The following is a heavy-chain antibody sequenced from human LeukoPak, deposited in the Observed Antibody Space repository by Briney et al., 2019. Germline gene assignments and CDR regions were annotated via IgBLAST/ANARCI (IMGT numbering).Heavy chain of an antibody. V-gene: IGHV1-18*01. J-gene: IGHJ4*02. CDR2: VSGYNGNT. CDR1: GYTFSRHG. CDR3: AKDIHPGLDSGASCCFDY. D-gene: IGHD3-22*01. Sequence: ASVKVSCKTSGYTFSRHGVTWVRQAPGQGLEWMGWVSGYNGNTNYAQNVQGRVTMTTDTSTNTAYMELRSLRSDDTAVYYCAKDIHPGLDSGASCCFDYWGQGTPVTVSS.